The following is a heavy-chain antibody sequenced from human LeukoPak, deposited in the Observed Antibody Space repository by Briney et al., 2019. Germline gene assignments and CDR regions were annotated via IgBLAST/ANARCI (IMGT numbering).Heavy chain of an antibody. CDR3: ARASSGYYFDY. Sequence: GGSLRLSCEASGFTFSNYWMHWVRQAPGKGLEWVSYIGSTGVTIYYADSVKGRFTISRDNAKNSLYLQMNILRADDTAVYYCARASSGYYFDYWGQGTLVTVSS. D-gene: IGHD7-27*01. J-gene: IGHJ4*02. CDR2: IGSTGVTI. V-gene: IGHV3-48*01. CDR1: GFTFSNYW.